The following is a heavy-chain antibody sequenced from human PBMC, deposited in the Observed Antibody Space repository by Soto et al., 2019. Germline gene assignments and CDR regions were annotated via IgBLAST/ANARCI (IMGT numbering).Heavy chain of an antibody. CDR3: AREVGTAVGGSVNWFDP. J-gene: IGHJ5*02. CDR2: IWYDRTKK. CDR1: GFSLRTFG. Sequence: GGSLRLSCVASGFSLRTFGMHWLRRAPDKGVEWVSFIWYDRTKKFYADSEKGRSTISKDNSNKVLYLQTSGLRAENTTVYYCAREVGTAVGGSVNWFDPWGQGTLVTVSS. V-gene: IGHV3-33*01. D-gene: IGHD6-19*01.